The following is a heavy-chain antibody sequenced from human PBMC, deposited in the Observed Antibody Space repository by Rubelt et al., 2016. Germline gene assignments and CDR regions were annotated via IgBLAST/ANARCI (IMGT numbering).Heavy chain of an antibody. J-gene: IGHJ4*02. D-gene: IGHD6-13*01. CDR3: ARRSSWYPYYFDY. Sequence: QVQLQQWGAGLLKPSETLSLTCAVYGGSFSGYYWSWIRQPPGKGLEWIGEINHSGSTNYNPSRKVRVNISVDTAKNQLFLKLSSVTAADTAVYYCARRSSWYPYYFDYWGQGTLVTVSS. CDR2: INHSGST. V-gene: IGHV4-34*01. CDR1: GGSFSGYY.